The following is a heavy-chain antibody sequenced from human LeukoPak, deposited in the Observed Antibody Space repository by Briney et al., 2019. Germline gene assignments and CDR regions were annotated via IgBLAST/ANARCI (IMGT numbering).Heavy chain of an antibody. Sequence: ASVKVSCKASGGTFSSYAISWVRQAPGQGLEWMGRIIPILGIANYAQKFQGRVTITADKSTSTAYMELSSLRSEDTAVYYCARGMAAAGLVGVDYWGQGTLVTVSS. D-gene: IGHD6-13*01. CDR3: ARGMAAAGLVGVDY. CDR1: GGTFSSYA. CDR2: IIPILGIA. V-gene: IGHV1-69*04. J-gene: IGHJ4*02.